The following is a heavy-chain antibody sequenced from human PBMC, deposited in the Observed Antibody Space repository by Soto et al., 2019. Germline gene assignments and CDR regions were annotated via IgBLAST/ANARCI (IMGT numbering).Heavy chain of an antibody. CDR2: INPSGGST. CDR1: GYTFTSYY. CDR3: ERERGTLTRITMIVVVITGYGMDV. V-gene: IGHV1-46*01. J-gene: IGHJ6*02. D-gene: IGHD3-22*01. Sequence: ASVKVSCKASGYTFTSYYMHWVRQAPGQGLEWMGIINPSGGSTSYAQKFQGRVTMTRDTSTSTVYMELSRLRSEDTAVYYWERERGTLTRITMIVVVITGYGMDVWGQGTTVTVSS.